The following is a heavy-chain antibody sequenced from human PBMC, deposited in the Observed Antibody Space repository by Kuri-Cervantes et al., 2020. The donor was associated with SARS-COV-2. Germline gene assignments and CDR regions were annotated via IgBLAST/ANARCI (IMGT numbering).Heavy chain of an antibody. V-gene: IGHV3-21*01. CDR3: ARNPRAYGGFDP. Sequence: GGSLRLFCAASGFTFSSYSMNWVRQAPGKGLEWVSSISSSSSYIYYADSVKGRFTISRDNAKNSLYLQMNSLRAEDTAVYYRARNPRAYGGFDPWGQGTLVTVSS. J-gene: IGHJ5*02. CDR2: ISSSSSYI. D-gene: IGHD3-10*01. CDR1: GFTFSSYS.